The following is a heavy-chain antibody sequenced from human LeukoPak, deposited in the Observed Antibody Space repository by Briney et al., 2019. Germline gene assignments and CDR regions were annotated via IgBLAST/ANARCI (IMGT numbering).Heavy chain of an antibody. CDR1: GFTFSSYA. D-gene: IGHD6-13*01. V-gene: IGHV3-23*01. CDR3: AKEPRGEQQPHFDY. Sequence: HPGGSLRLSCAASGFTFSSYAMSWVRQAPGKGLEWVSAIGGSGGSTYDADSVKGRFTISRDNSKNTLYLQMNSLRAEDTAVYYCAKEPRGEQQPHFDYWGQGTLVTVSS. CDR2: IGGSGGST. J-gene: IGHJ4*02.